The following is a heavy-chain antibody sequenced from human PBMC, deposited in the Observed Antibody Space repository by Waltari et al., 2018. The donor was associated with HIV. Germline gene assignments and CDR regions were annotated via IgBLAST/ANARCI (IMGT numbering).Heavy chain of an antibody. Sequence: EVQLVESGGGPVKPGESLRLSCVPSGFLFNTFSTNWVRQAPGKGPEWVSSISSSGNFKHYADSVKGRFTISRDNAENSLYLQMNGLRAEDTAIYYCARDSRGSTWSLNWFDPWGQGTLVTVSS. CDR1: GFLFNTFS. V-gene: IGHV3-21*02. CDR3: ARDSRGSTWSLNWFDP. CDR2: ISSSGNFK. D-gene: IGHD6-6*01. J-gene: IGHJ5*02.